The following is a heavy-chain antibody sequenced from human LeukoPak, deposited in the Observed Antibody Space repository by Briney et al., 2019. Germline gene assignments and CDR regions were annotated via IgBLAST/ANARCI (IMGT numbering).Heavy chain of an antibody. V-gene: IGHV1-24*01. CDR2: FDPEDGET. Sequence: ASVKVSCTVSGYTLTELSMHWVRQAPGKGLEWMGGFDPEDGETIYAQKFQSRVTMTEDTSTDTAYMELSSLRSEDTAVYYCATFGWLQSNWFDPWGQGTLVTVSS. CDR3: ATFGWLQSNWFDP. J-gene: IGHJ5*02. CDR1: GYTLTELS. D-gene: IGHD5-24*01.